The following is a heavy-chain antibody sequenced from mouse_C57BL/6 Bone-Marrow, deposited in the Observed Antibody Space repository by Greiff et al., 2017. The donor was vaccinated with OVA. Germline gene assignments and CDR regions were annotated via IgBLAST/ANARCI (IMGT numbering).Heavy chain of an antibody. Sequence: QVQLKESGPGLVKPSQSLFLTCSITGFPITSGYYWIWIRQSPGKPLEWMGYITHSGETFYNPSLQSPISITRETSKNQFFLQLNSVTTEDTAMYYCAGDPLWPWYFDVWGTGTTVTVSS. D-gene: IGHD1-1*02. CDR1: GFPITSGYY. CDR2: ITHSGET. J-gene: IGHJ1*03. V-gene: IGHV12-3*01. CDR3: AGDPLWPWYFDV.